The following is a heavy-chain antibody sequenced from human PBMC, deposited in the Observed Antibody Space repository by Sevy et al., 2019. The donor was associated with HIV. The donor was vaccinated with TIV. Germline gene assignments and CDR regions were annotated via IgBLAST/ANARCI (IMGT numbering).Heavy chain of an antibody. CDR2: ISYSGTT. J-gene: IGHJ6*03. CDR1: GGSISSGSYY. V-gene: IGHV4-39*02. CDR3: AGGYDHSNQYYYYYYMDV. D-gene: IGHD4-4*01. Sequence: SETLSLTCTVSGGSISSGSYYWGWIRQSPGKGLEWIGTISYSGTTYYNPSLKSRVTISADTSKSHYSLNLSSVTAADTAIYYCAGGYDHSNQYYYYYYMDVWGKGTTVTVSS.